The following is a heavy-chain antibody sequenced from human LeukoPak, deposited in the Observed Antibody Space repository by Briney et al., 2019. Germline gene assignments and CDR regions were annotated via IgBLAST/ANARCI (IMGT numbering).Heavy chain of an antibody. CDR1: GFTFNNYA. D-gene: IGHD3-10*01. CDR2: ISGSGGST. Sequence: TGGSLRLSCAASGFTFNNYAMSWVRQAPGKGLEWVSAISGSGGSTYYADSVKGRFTISRDNSKNTLYLQMNSLRAEDTAVYYCAKLGVVWFGELLRVDYWGQGTLVTVSS. CDR3: AKLGVVWFGELLRVDY. J-gene: IGHJ4*02. V-gene: IGHV3-23*01.